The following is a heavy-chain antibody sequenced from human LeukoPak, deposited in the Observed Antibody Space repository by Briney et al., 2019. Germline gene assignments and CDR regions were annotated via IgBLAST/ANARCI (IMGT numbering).Heavy chain of an antibody. V-gene: IGHV3-72*01. CDR2: GINKANSYTT. Sequence: GGSLRLSCAASGFTFSDYYIDWARQAPGKGREWIGRGINKANSYTTDYAASAKGRFTISRDYSKNSMYLQMNSLKTEDTALYYCAMTVRFLDMDVWGKGTTVTVSS. D-gene: IGHD3-3*01. CDR3: AMTVRFLDMDV. CDR1: GFTFSDYY. J-gene: IGHJ6*03.